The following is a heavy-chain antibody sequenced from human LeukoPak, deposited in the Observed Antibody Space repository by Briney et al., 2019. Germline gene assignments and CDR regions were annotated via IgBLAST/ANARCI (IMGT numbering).Heavy chain of an antibody. D-gene: IGHD3-22*01. V-gene: IGHV1-2*06. J-gene: IGHJ4*02. Sequence: ASVKVSCKASGYTFTGYYIHWVRQAPGQGLDWMGRINPNTGGTKYAQKFQGRVTITTDTSINTTYMELSSLRSDDTAVYYCARPHIWRTDNRPFDYWGQGTLVTVSS. CDR2: INPNTGGT. CDR1: GYTFTGYY. CDR3: ARPHIWRTDNRPFDY.